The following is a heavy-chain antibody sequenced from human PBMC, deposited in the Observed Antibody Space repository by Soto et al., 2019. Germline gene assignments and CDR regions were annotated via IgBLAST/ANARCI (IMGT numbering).Heavy chain of an antibody. D-gene: IGHD3-3*01. V-gene: IGHV4-34*01. CDR3: ARYSALRFLGYYYGLDV. CDR2: IHHSGNT. CDR1: GGSFSDYY. J-gene: IGHJ6*02. Sequence: ETLSLTCAVYGGSFSDYYWTWIRQPPGKGLEWIGEIHHSGNTNYNPSLKSRVIISIDMSKNQFSLTLSSVTAADAAVYYCARYSALRFLGYYYGLDVWGQGTTVTVSS.